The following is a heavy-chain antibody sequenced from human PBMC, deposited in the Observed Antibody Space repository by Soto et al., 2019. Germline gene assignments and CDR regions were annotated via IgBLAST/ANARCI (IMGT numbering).Heavy chain of an antibody. J-gene: IGHJ6*03. CDR1: GFTFSSYS. CDR2: ISSSSSTI. D-gene: IGHD2-2*01. CDR3: ARVGYCSSTSCYSYYYYYMDV. Sequence: EVQLVESGGGLVQPGGSLRLSCAASGFTFSSYSMNWVRQAPGKGLEWVSYISSSSSTIYYADSVKGRFTISRDNAKNSLYLQMNSLRAEDTAVYYCARVGYCSSTSCYSYYYYYMDVWGKGTTVTVSS. V-gene: IGHV3-48*01.